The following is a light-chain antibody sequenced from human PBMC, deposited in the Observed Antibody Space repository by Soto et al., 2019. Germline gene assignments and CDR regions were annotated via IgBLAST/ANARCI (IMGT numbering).Light chain of an antibody. V-gene: IGLV1-44*01. CDR1: SPNIGSNT. Sequence: QSVLTQPPSASGTPGQSVTISCSGSSPNIGSNTVNWYQQLPGAAPQLLICLNDQRPSGVPDRFSGSKSGTSASLAISGRQSEDEADYYCATWDDSLYGWVFGGGTQLTVL. CDR2: LND. J-gene: IGLJ3*02. CDR3: ATWDDSLYGWV.